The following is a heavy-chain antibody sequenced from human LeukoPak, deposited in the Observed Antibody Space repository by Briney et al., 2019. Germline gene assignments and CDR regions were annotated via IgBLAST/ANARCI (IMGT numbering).Heavy chain of an antibody. CDR1: GESFSGYF. Sequence: PSETLSLTCAVYGESFSGYFWNWIRQPPGKGLEWIGEINHSGSTSNHNPSLKSRVTISVDTSKNQFSLKLSSVTAADTAVYYCARDDGYSYDQPYYYGMDVWGQGTTVTVSS. J-gene: IGHJ6*02. CDR2: INHSGSTS. V-gene: IGHV4-34*01. CDR3: ARDDGYSYDQPYYYGMDV. D-gene: IGHD5-18*01.